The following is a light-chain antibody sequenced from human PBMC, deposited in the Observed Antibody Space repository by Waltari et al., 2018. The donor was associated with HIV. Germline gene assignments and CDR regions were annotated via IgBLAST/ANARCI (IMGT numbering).Light chain of an antibody. CDR2: GAS. Sequence: EIFLTQSPGSLSLSPGERATLSCRASQNVIDDCLAWYQQRPGQPPSLLIYGASSRATGIPDRFTGSGSGTDFTLTITRLELEDFAVYYCHHYGASPPKTFGLGTRVEIK. J-gene: IGKJ1*01. CDR3: HHYGASPPKT. CDR1: QNVIDDC. V-gene: IGKV3-20*01.